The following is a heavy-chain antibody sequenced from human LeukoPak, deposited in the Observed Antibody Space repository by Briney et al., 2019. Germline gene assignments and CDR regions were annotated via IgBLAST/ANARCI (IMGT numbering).Heavy chain of an antibody. V-gene: IGHV4-59*01. CDR2: IYKSGST. Sequence: PSETLSLTCTVSGGSIRSYYWSWIRQPPGKGLEWIGYIYKSGSTNYNLSLKSRVTISVDTSKNQFSLKLSSVTAADTAVYYCARDLTAQNWFDPWGQGTLSPSP. CDR1: GGSIRSYY. CDR3: ARDLTAQNWFDP. J-gene: IGHJ5*02.